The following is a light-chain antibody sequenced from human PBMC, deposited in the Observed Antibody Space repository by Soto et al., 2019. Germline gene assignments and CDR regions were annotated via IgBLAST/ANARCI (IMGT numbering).Light chain of an antibody. J-gene: IGLJ3*02. CDR3: QTFDSSLTISWV. CDR1: SSNIGRGYD. Sequence: QSVLTQPPSVSGAPGQRVTISCTGSSSNIGRGYDVHWYQQVPGSAPRLLLSGDNTRPSGVPDRFSGSRSGTSASLAITGLQAEDKADYYCQTFDSSLTISWVFGGGTKLTVL. CDR2: GDN. V-gene: IGLV1-40*01.